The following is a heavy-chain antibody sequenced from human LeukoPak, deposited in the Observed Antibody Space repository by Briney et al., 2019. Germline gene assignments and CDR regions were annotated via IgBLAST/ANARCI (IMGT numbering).Heavy chain of an antibody. J-gene: IGHJ4*02. CDR1: GFTFSSYN. CDR2: ISSGSNFI. V-gene: IGHV3-21*04. Sequence: GGSLGLSCAASGFTFSSYNMNWVRQAPGKGLEWVSSISSGSNFIYYADSVKGRFTISRDNSKNTVYLQMNSLRAEDTAVYYCAKRYGEYLFDYWGQGTLVTVSS. D-gene: IGHD3-10*01. CDR3: AKRYGEYLFDY.